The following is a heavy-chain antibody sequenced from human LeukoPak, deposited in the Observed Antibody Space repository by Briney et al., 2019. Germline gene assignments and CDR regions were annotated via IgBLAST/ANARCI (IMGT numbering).Heavy chain of an antibody. D-gene: IGHD2-15*01. V-gene: IGHV3-23*01. Sequence: GGSLRLSCAASGFTVSSNYMSWVRQAPGKGLEWVSAISGSGGSTYYADSVKGRFTISRDNSKNTLYLQMNSLRAEDTAVFYCAKEYCRGGSCYCDYWGQGTLVTVSS. J-gene: IGHJ4*02. CDR3: AKEYCRGGSCYCDY. CDR2: ISGSGGST. CDR1: GFTVSSNY.